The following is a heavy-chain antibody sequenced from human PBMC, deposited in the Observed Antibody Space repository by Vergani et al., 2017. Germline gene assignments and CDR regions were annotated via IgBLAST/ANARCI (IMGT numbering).Heavy chain of an antibody. CDR3: ARELERTRAFDI. Sequence: QVQLQESGPGLVKPSQTLSLTCTVSGGSISSGGYYWSWIRQHPGKGLEWMGRIDPSDSYTNYIPPFQGHVTISADKSISTAYLQWRSLKASDTAMYYCARELERTRAFDIWGQGTMVTVSS. CDR1: GGSISSGGYY. CDR2: IDPSDSYT. J-gene: IGHJ3*02. D-gene: IGHD1-1*01. V-gene: IGHV4-31*01.